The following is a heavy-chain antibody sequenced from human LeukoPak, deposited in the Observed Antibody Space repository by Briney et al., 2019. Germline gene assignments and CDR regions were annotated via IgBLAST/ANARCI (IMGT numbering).Heavy chain of an antibody. D-gene: IGHD2-2*02. CDR1: GFTFSSYA. Sequence: GGSLRLSCSASGFTFSSYAMHWVRQTPGKGLEYVSAISINGGSTYYTDSVKGRFTISRDNAKNMLYLQMGSLRAEDTAVYYCVRRSPRDCSTTCCYSSSWYFDYWGQGTLVTVSS. CDR2: ISINGGST. V-gene: IGHV3-64D*06. CDR3: VRRSPRDCSTTCCYSSSWYFDY. J-gene: IGHJ4*02.